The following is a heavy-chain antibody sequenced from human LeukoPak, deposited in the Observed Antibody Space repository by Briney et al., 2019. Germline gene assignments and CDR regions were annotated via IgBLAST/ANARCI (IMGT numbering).Heavy chain of an antibody. CDR2: ISYDGSNK. CDR3: ARVRGDIGASPFDY. CDR1: GFSFRSYG. D-gene: IGHD5-12*01. Sequence: GGSLRLSCAASGFSFRSYGMLWVRQAPGRGLEWVTVISYDGSNKYNADSVKGRFTISRDNSKNTLYLQMNSLRVEDTAVYYCARVRGDIGASPFDYWGQGILVTVSS. V-gene: IGHV3-30*03. J-gene: IGHJ4*02.